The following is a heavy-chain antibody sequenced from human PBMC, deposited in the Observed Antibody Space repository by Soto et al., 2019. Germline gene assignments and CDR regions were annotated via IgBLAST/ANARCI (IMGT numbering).Heavy chain of an antibody. V-gene: IGHV4-31*03. J-gene: IGHJ4*02. CDR1: GGSISSGGYY. CDR2: IYYSGST. D-gene: IGHD1-26*01. Sequence: SETLSLTCTVSGGSISSGGYYWSWIRQHPGKGLEWIGYIYYSGSTYYNPSLKSRVTISVDTSKSQFSLKLSSVTAADTAVYYCARDGSSGGEAFDYWGQGTPVTVSS. CDR3: ARDGSSGGEAFDY.